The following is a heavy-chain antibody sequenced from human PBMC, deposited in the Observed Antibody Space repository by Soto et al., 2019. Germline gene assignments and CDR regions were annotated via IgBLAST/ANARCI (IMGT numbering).Heavy chain of an antibody. CDR3: AKDPPYYDFWSGYSPDYFDS. V-gene: IGHV3-23*01. J-gene: IGHJ4*02. Sequence: GGSLRLSCAASGFTFSSYAMSWVRQAPGKGLEWVSAISGSGGSTYYADSVKGRFTISRDNSKNTLYLQMNSLRAEDTAVYDCAKDPPYYDFWSGYSPDYFDSWGQGTLVTV. CDR2: ISGSGGST. CDR1: GFTFSSYA. D-gene: IGHD3-3*01.